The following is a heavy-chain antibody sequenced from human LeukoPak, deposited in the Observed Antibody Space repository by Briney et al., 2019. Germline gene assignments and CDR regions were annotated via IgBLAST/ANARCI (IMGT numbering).Heavy chain of an antibody. Sequence: GGSLRLSCAASGCTFSSYAMSWVRQAPGKGLEWVSAISGSGGSTYYADSVKGRFTISRDNSKNTLYLQMNSLRAEDTAVYYCAKDVISGEAVYWGQGTLVTVSS. CDR3: AKDVISGEAVY. V-gene: IGHV3-23*01. J-gene: IGHJ4*02. CDR1: GCTFSSYA. D-gene: IGHD2/OR15-2a*01. CDR2: ISGSGGST.